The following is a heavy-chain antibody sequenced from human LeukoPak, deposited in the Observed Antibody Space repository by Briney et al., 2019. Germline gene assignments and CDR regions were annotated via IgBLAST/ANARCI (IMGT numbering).Heavy chain of an antibody. J-gene: IGHJ4*02. CDR3: ARDELAVAKKGFLDS. D-gene: IGHD6-19*01. CDR2: MWYDGSNK. CDR1: GFIFSSYG. V-gene: IGHV3-33*01. Sequence: GGSLRLSCAASGFIFSSYGMHWVRQAPGKGLEWVAVMWYDGSNKYYADSVKRRFTISRDNSKNTLYLQVNSLRAEDTAVYYCARDELAVAKKGFLDSWGQGTLVTVSS.